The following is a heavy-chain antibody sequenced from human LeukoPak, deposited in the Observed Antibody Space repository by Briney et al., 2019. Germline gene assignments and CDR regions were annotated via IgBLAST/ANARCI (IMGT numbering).Heavy chain of an antibody. CDR1: GGSISSYY. Sequence: SETLSLTCTVSGGSISSYYWSWIRQPPGKGLEWIGYIYHSGSTNYNPSLKSRVTISVDTSKNQFSLKLSSVTAADTAVYYCARVHDKGVSWFDPWAREPWSPSPQ. D-gene: IGHD3-9*01. V-gene: IGHV4-59*01. CDR2: IYHSGST. J-gene: IGHJ5*02. CDR3: ARVHDKGVSWFDP.